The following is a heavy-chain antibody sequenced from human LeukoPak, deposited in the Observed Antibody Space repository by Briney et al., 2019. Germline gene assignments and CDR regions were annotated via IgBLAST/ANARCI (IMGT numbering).Heavy chain of an antibody. CDR1: GFTFSSYA. Sequence: GRSLRLSCAASGFTFSSYAMHWVRQAPGKGLEWVAVISYDGSNKYYADSVKGRFTISRDNSKNTLYLQMHSLRGEDTAIYYCAKDQGRDYAPYGSATQFYWGQGALVTVSS. D-gene: IGHD4-17*01. V-gene: IGHV3-30-3*01. CDR3: AKDQGRDYAPYGSATQFY. CDR2: ISYDGSNK. J-gene: IGHJ4*02.